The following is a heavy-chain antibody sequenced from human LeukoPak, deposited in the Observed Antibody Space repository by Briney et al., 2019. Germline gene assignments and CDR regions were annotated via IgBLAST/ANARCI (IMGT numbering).Heavy chain of an antibody. CDR1: GFTFTSSA. Sequence: GASVKVSCKASGFTFTSSAMQWVRQARGQRLEWIGWIVVGSGNTNYAQKLQGRVTMTTDTSTSTAYMELRSLRSDDTAVYYCARGARYDSSGYPSDYWGQGTLVTVSS. D-gene: IGHD3-22*01. J-gene: IGHJ4*02. CDR2: IVVGSGNT. V-gene: IGHV1-58*02. CDR3: ARGARYDSSGYPSDY.